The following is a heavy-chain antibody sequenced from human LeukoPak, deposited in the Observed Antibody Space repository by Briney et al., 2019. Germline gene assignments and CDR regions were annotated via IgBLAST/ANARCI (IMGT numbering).Heavy chain of an antibody. Sequence: ASVNVSCKASGYTFTSYAMSWVRQAPGQGLEWMGWINTNTGNPTYAQGFTGWFVFSLDTSVSTAYLQISSLKAEDTAVYYCARGRYCSDGSCYLDYWGQGTLVTVSS. V-gene: IGHV7-4-1*02. D-gene: IGHD2-15*01. CDR1: GYTFTSYA. CDR2: INTNTGNP. J-gene: IGHJ4*02. CDR3: ARGRYCSDGSCYLDY.